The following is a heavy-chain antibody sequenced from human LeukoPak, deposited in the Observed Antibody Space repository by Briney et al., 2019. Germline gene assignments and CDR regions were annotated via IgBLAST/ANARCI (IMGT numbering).Heavy chain of an antibody. CDR1: GFTFSSYS. CDR2: ISSSSSYI. D-gene: IGHD1-26*01. Sequence: GGSLRLSCAASGFTFSSYSMNWVRQAPGKGLEWVSSISSSSSYIYYPDSVKGRFTISSDNAKTSMYLQMNSLRAEDKAVYYCARNSVDYWGQGTLVPVSS. J-gene: IGHJ4*02. CDR3: ARNSVDY. V-gene: IGHV3-21*01.